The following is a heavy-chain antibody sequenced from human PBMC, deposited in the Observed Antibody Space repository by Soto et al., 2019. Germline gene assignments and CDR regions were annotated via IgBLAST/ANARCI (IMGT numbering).Heavy chain of an antibody. J-gene: IGHJ6*02. CDR3: AIVIAARLYYYGMDV. Sequence: AGGSLRLSCAVSGFTFENYWMTWFRQAPGGGLGWVANMKQDGSEKNYVGSVKGRFTIFRDNAKKSVYLQMNSLRAEDTAVYFCAIVIAARLYYYGMDVWGPGTTVTVSS. CDR1: GFTFENYW. V-gene: IGHV3-7*01. CDR2: MKQDGSEK. D-gene: IGHD6-6*01.